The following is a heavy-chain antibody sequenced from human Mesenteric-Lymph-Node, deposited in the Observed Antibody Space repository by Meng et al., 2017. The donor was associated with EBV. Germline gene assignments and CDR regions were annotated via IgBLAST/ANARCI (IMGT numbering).Heavy chain of an antibody. D-gene: IGHD5-18*01. Sequence: QSTLKSPGPRLGKPTPTLTLPCTFSVFSLCTSGGGVGWIRQPPGKALEWLALIYWDDDKRYSPSLKSRLTITKDTSKNQVVLTMTNMDPVDTATYYCAHRRYSYGPGRFDPWGQGTLVTVSS. J-gene: IGHJ5*02. CDR1: VFSLCTSGGG. V-gene: IGHV2-5*02. CDR2: IYWDDDK. CDR3: AHRRYSYGPGRFDP.